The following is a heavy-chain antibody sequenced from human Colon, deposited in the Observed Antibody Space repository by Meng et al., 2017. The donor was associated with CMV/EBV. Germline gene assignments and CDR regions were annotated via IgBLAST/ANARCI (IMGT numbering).Heavy chain of an antibody. J-gene: IGHJ4*02. D-gene: IGHD3-10*01. Sequence: VGSWGDLTQPGGALGLSWAVSGSNPRTFWLDRGRQVPGKGTVWVSRVQSSGRMETYEDSVKGRFTASRDNTKNTFYLQMNSLRDEDTAVYYCVMLPPGFWGQGTLVTVSS. CDR3: VMLPPGF. CDR2: VQSSGRME. V-gene: IGHV3-74*03. CDR1: GSNPRTFW.